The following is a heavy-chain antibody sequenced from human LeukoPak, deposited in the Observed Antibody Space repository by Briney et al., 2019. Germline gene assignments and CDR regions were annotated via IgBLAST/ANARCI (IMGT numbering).Heavy chain of an antibody. CDR3: ARDHAGYFDL. Sequence: GGSLRLSCAASGFSFDDTAMHWVRQAPGKGLVWVSRINSDGSSTSYADSVKGRFTISRDNAKNTLYLQMNSLRAEDTAVYYCARDHAGYFDLWGRGTLVTVSS. J-gene: IGHJ2*01. V-gene: IGHV3-74*01. CDR2: INSDGSST. CDR1: GFSFDDTA.